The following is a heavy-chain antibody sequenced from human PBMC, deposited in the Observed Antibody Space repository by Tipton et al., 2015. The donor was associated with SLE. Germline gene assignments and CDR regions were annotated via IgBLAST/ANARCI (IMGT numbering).Heavy chain of an antibody. V-gene: IGHV3-30*03. J-gene: IGHJ6*02. Sequence: SLRLSCAASGLTFSAYDMHWVRQAPGKGLEWVAVISYDGSNKYYADSVKGRFTISRDDSKNEVFLQMNSLRADDTAVYYCARLGGYHYHMDVWGLGTTVTVSS. CDR3: ARLGGYHYHMDV. D-gene: IGHD1-26*01. CDR1: GLTFSAYD. CDR2: ISYDGSNK.